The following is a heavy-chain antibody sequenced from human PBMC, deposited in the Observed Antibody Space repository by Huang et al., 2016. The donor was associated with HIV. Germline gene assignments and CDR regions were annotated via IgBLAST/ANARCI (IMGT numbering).Heavy chain of an antibody. D-gene: IGHD3-10*01. CDR3: ATEGLWGEGNTLDY. J-gene: IGHJ4*02. CDR2: FNPEDGER. V-gene: IGHV1-24*01. Sequence: QVQLTQSGAEVKKPGASVKVSCKISGDTLTESSMHWVRQDPGKGLEWIGSFNPEDGERVYEQRFQGRVTMTEDTTTDTAYLELSSLRSEDTAVYYCATEGLWGEGNTLDYWGQGTLVTVSS. CDR1: GDTLTESS.